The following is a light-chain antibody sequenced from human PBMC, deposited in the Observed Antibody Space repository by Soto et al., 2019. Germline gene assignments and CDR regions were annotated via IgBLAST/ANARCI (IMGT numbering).Light chain of an antibody. J-gene: IGKJ4*01. CDR2: AAS. V-gene: IGKV1-27*01. CDR3: QKYNSAPHT. CDR1: QDISNY. Sequence: DIKMTQSPSSLSASVGDRVTITCRTSQDISNYLAWYQQKPGKVPKLLIYAASTLQSGVPSRLSGGGSGTDFSLTISSLQPEDVATYYCQKYNSAPHTFGGGTKVEIQ.